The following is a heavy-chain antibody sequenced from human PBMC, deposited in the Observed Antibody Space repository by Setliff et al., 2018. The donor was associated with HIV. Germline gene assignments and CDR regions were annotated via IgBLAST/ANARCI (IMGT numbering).Heavy chain of an antibody. V-gene: IGHV1-69*10. CDR1: GGNFRSYG. CDR2: IIPMSGVP. Sequence: ASVKVSCKASGGNFRSYGISWVRQAPGQGLEWMGGIIPMSGVPKYAQKFQGRVTITADKSTSTAYMELSSLRSEDTAVYYCARNPEMAALNYFYYYMDVWGKGTKVTVSS. D-gene: IGHD6-19*01. CDR3: ARNPEMAALNYFYYYMDV. J-gene: IGHJ6*03.